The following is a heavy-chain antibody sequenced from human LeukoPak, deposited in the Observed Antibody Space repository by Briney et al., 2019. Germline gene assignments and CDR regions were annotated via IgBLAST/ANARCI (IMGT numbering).Heavy chain of an antibody. CDR2: IIPIFGTA. V-gene: IGHV1-69*01. J-gene: IGHJ4*02. D-gene: IGHD6-19*01. Sequence: SVKVSCKASGGTFSSYAISWVRQAPGQGLEWMGGIIPIFGTANYAQKFQGRVTITADESTSTAYMELNSLRAEDTAVYYCAKDSREQWLVPSGIGYWGQGTLVTASS. CDR1: GGTFSSYA. CDR3: AKDSREQWLVPSGIGY.